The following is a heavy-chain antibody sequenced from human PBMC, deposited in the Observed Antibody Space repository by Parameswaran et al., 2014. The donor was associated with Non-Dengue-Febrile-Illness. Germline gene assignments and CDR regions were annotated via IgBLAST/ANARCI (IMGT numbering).Heavy chain of an antibody. J-gene: IGHJ6*03. CDR3: ARDTTKLRQYYMDV. Sequence: MPGVRQAPGKGLVWVSRINSDGSSTSYADSVKGRFTISRDNAKNTLYLQMNSLRAEDTAVYYCARDTTKLRQYYMDVWGKGTTVTVSS. CDR2: INSDGSST. D-gene: IGHD1-1*01. V-gene: IGHV3-74*01.